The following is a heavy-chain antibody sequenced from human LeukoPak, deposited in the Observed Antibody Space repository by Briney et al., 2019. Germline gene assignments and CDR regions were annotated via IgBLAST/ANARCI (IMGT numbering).Heavy chain of an antibody. V-gene: IGHV3-48*03. CDR3: ARVGGGAAAGFDP. CDR1: GFTFSSYE. J-gene: IGHJ5*02. D-gene: IGHD6-13*01. Sequence: GGSLRLSCAASGFTFSSYEMNWVRQAPGKGRKGFSYISSSGSTIYYADSVKGRFTISRDNAKNSLYLQMNSLRAEDTAVYYCARVGGGAAAGFDPWGQGTLVTVSS. CDR2: ISSSGSTI.